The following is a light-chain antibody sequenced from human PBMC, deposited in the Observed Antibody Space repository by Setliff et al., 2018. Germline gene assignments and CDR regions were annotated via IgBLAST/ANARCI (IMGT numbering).Light chain of an antibody. CDR1: SSDVGGYNY. V-gene: IGLV2-11*01. CDR2: DVS. CDR3: CSYAGNYTFLYV. J-gene: IGLJ1*01. Sequence: QSALTQPRSVSGSPGQSVTISCTGTSSDVGGYNYVSWYQHHPGKAPKLMIYDVSKRPSGVPDRFSGSKSGNTASLTISGLQAEDEADYYCCSYAGNYTFLYVFGTGTKVTVL.